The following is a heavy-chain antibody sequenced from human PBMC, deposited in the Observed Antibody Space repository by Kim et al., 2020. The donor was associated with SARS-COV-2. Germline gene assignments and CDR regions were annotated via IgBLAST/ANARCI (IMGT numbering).Heavy chain of an antibody. D-gene: IGHD3-22*01. J-gene: IGHJ4*02. V-gene: IGHV4-59*01. CDR3: ARVNYYDSSGYYSYGPYFDY. CDR1: GGSISSYY. Sequence: SETLSLTCTVSGGSISSYYWSWIRQPPGKGLEWIGYIYYSGSTNYNPSLKSRVTISVDTSKNQFLLKLSSVTAAETAVYYCARVNYYDSSGYYSYGPYFDYWGQGTLVTVSS. CDR2: IYYSGST.